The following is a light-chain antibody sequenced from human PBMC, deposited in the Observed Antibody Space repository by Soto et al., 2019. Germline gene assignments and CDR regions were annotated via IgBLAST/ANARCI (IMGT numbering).Light chain of an antibody. CDR2: GAS. CDR1: QSISSSY. Sequence: EIVLAQSPSTLSLSPGKSATIPCAPTQSISSSYLAWYQQRPGQAPRLLIYGASSRATGIPDRFSGSGSGTEFTLAISRLETEDFAVYYCKQYGSSSWTFGKGTKVDIK. V-gene: IGKV3-20*01. CDR3: KQYGSSSWT. J-gene: IGKJ1*01.